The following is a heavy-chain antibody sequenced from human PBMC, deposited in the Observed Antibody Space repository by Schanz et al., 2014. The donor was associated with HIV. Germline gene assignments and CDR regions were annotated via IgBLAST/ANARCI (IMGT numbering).Heavy chain of an antibody. CDR3: ARGYCGGGTCYSGDY. D-gene: IGHD2-15*01. CDR2: ISAYNGNT. V-gene: IGHV1-18*01. CDR1: GYTFTSYD. J-gene: IGHJ4*02. Sequence: QVQLVQSGAEVKKPGASVKVSCKASGYTFTSYDINWVRQATGQGLEWMGWISAYNGNTNYAQKLQGRVTMTTDTLPSTVYMELRSLRSDDTAVYYCARGYCGGGTCYSGDYWGQGTLVTVSS.